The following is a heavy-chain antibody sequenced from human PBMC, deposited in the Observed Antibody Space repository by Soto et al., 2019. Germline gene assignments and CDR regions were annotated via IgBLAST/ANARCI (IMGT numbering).Heavy chain of an antibody. CDR3: ARDSGGSDVVPAAIPARDV. CDR2: IIPMFGIA. V-gene: IGHV1-69*04. Sequence: SVKVSCKGSGGTFNRYTITWVRQAPGQGLEWMGRIIPMFGIASYAQNLQGRVTITADKSTSTAYMELSSLRSEDTTVYYCARDSGGSDVVPAAIPARDVWGKGPTTTVP. CDR1: GGTFNRYT. J-gene: IGHJ6*03. D-gene: IGHD2-2*01.